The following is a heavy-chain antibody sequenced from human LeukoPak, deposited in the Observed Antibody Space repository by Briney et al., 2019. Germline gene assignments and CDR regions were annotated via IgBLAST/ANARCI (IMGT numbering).Heavy chain of an antibody. CDR1: GGSISSSSYY. CDR3: ARVPPPYYYYYMDV. CDR2: IYYSGST. J-gene: IGHJ6*03. V-gene: IGHV4-39*07. Sequence: SETLSLTCTVSGGSISSSSYYWGWIRQPPGKGLEWIGSIYYSGSTYYNPSLKSRVTISVDTSKNQFSLKLSSVTAADTAVYYCARVPPPYYYYYMDVWGKGITVTVSS.